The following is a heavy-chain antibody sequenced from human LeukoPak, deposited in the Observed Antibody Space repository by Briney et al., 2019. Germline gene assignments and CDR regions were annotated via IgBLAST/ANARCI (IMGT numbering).Heavy chain of an antibody. CDR2: IYSGGST. CDR1: GFTVSSNY. V-gene: IGHV3-66*02. J-gene: IGHJ5*02. CDR3: ARSIVATINA. Sequence: GGSLRLSCAASGFTVSSNYMSWVRQAPGKGLEWGSVIYSGGSTYYADSVKGRFTISRDNSKNTLYLQMNSLRAEVTTVYYFARSIVATINAWGQGTLVTVCS. D-gene: IGHD5-12*01.